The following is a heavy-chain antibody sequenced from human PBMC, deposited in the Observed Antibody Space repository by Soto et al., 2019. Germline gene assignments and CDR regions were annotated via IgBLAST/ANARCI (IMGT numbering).Heavy chain of an antibody. CDR2: IYYSGST. CDR1: GGSISSYY. J-gene: IGHJ6*02. V-gene: IGHV4-59*01. D-gene: IGHD6-13*01. Sequence: SETLSLTCTVSGGSISSYYWSWIRQPPGKGLEWIGYIYYSGSTNYNPSLKSRVTISVDTSKNQFSLKLSSVTAADTAVYYCARDHPNSGSWPYYYYCMDVWDQGTTVTVSS. CDR3: ARDHPNSGSWPYYYYCMDV.